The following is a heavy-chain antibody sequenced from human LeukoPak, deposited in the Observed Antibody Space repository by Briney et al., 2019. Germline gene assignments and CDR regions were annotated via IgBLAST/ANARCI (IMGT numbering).Heavy chain of an antibody. D-gene: IGHD3-22*01. CDR3: AREIRNAYYYDSSGYYYDL. CDR1: GYTFTSYG. Sequence: ASVKVSCKASGYTFTSYGINWVRQAPGQGLEWMGWISAYNSNTHYAQKLQGRVTMTTDTSTSTAYMEVRSLRSDDTAVYYCAREIRNAYYYDSSGYYYDLRGQGTLVTVSS. V-gene: IGHV1-18*01. J-gene: IGHJ4*02. CDR2: ISAYNSNT.